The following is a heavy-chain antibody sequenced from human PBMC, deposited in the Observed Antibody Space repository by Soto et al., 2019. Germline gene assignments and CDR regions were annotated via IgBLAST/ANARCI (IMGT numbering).Heavy chain of an antibody. CDR2: IYYSGST. D-gene: IGHD2-15*01. J-gene: IGHJ3*02. V-gene: IGHV4-39*01. CDR3: ARQCYCSGGSCYLSLAFDI. Sequence: QLQLQESGPGLVKPSETLSLTCTVSGGSISSSSYYWGWIRQPPGKGLEWIGSIYYSGSTYYNPSLKSRVTISVDTSKNQFSLKLSSVTAADTAVYYCARQCYCSGGSCYLSLAFDIWGQGTMVTVSS. CDR1: GGSISSSSYY.